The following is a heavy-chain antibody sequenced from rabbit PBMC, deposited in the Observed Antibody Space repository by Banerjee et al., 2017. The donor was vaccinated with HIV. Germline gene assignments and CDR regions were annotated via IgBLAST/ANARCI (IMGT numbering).Heavy chain of an antibody. V-gene: IGHV1S45*01. CDR2: INTSSGNT. Sequence: EESGGDLVKPEGSLTLTCTASGFSFSSTYWICWVRQAPGKGLEWIGCINTSSGNTVYASWAKGRFTISKTSSTTVTLQMTSLTAADTATYFCARYAHSGDIYTPFNLWGPGTLVTVS. CDR1: GFSFSSTYW. J-gene: IGHJ4*01. D-gene: IGHD1-1*01. CDR3: ARYAHSGDIYTPFNL.